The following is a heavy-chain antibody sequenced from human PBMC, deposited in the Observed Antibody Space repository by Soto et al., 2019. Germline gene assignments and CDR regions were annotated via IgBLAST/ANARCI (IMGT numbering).Heavy chain of an antibody. CDR2: IIPIFGTA. Sequence: SVKVSCKASGGTFSSYAISWVRQAPGQGLEWMGGIIPIFGTANYAQKFQGRVTITADESTSTAYMELSSLRSEDTAVYYCAAQDIVVVPAAAEYNWFDPWGQGTLVTVSS. J-gene: IGHJ5*02. CDR1: GGTFSSYA. V-gene: IGHV1-69*13. D-gene: IGHD2-2*01. CDR3: AAQDIVVVPAAAEYNWFDP.